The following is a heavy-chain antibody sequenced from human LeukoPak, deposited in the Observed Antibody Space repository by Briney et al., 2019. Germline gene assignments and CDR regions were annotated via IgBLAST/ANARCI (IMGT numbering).Heavy chain of an antibody. V-gene: IGHV1-2*02. Sequence: ASVKVSCKASGGTFSSYAISWVRQAPGQGLEWMGWIHPNSGGTNYAQKFQGRVTMTRDTSISTAYLDLSRLRSDDTAVYYCASPVGATGFDYWGQGTLVTVSS. J-gene: IGHJ4*02. CDR1: GGTFSSYA. CDR3: ASPVGATGFDY. D-gene: IGHD1-26*01. CDR2: IHPNSGGT.